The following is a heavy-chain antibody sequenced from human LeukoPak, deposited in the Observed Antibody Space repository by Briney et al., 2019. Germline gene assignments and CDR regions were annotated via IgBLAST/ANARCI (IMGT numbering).Heavy chain of an antibody. CDR2: IYTSGST. D-gene: IGHD1-26*01. V-gene: IGHV4-4*07. CDR1: GGSISSYY. CDR3: ARDRGLGAHNWFDP. Sequence: SETLSLTCTVSGGSISSYYWSWTRQPAGKGLEWIGRIYTSGSTNYNPSLKSRVTMSVDTSKNQFSLKLSSVTAADTAVYYCARDRGLGAHNWFDPWGQGTLVTVSS. J-gene: IGHJ5*02.